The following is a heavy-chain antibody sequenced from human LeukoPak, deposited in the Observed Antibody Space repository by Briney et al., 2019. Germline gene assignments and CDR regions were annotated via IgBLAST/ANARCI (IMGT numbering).Heavy chain of an antibody. Sequence: GGSLRLSCTASGFTFSSYAMHWVRQAPGKGLEYVSAISSNGGSKYYANSVKGRFTISRDNSKNTLYLQMGSLRAEDMAVYYCARGCSSTSCPPDYWGQGTLVILSS. D-gene: IGHD2-2*01. CDR3: ARGCSSTSCPPDY. CDR1: GFTFSSYA. CDR2: ISSNGGSK. J-gene: IGHJ4*02. V-gene: IGHV3-64*01.